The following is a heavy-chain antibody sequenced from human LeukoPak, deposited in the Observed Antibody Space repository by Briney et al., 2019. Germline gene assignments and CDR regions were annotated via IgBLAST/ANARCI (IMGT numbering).Heavy chain of an antibody. CDR1: GGSISSGRYY. Sequence: PSETLSLTCTVSGGSISSGRYYWSWIRQPPGKGLEWIGEINHSGSTNYNPSLKSRVTISVDTSKNQFSLKLSSVTAADTAVYYCARSSGWYYYMDVWSKGTTVTISS. CDR3: ARSSGWYYYMDV. CDR2: INHSGST. D-gene: IGHD6-19*01. J-gene: IGHJ6*03. V-gene: IGHV4-39*07.